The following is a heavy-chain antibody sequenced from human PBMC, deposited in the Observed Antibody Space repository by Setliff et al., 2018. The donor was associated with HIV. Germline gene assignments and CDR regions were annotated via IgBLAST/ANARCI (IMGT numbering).Heavy chain of an antibody. Sequence: ASVKVSCKASGYTFINYHITWVRQAPGQGLEWVGSISASSVNTNHTQGRVTMTTDTSTGTAYMELSSLRSDDTAVYYCATDRTQTGINMVRGRIVDPARYPLDYWGQGTLVTVSS. CDR1: GYTFINYH. V-gene: IGHV1-18*01. CDR2: ISASSVNT. D-gene: IGHD3-10*01. J-gene: IGHJ4*02. CDR3: ATDRTQTGINMVRGRIVDPARYPLDY.